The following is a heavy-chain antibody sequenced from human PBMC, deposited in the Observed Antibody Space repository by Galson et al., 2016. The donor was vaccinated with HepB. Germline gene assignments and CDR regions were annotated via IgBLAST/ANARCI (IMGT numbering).Heavy chain of an antibody. Sequence: SLRLSCAVSGFNFNNYTINWVRQAPGKGLEWISYISSGSSIIYYAESVRGRFTISRDSAKNSVYLQMNSLRDEDTAVYYCARNPDSSTWYMSWYFDLWGRGTLVTVSS. V-gene: IGHV3-48*02. CDR1: GFNFNNYT. CDR3: ARNPDSSTWYMSWYFDL. J-gene: IGHJ2*01. D-gene: IGHD6-13*01. CDR2: ISSGSSII.